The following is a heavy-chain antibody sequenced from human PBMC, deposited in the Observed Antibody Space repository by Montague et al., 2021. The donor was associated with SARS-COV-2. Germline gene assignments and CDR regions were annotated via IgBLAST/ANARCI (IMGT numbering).Heavy chain of an antibody. CDR2: VLYNKGT. J-gene: IGHJ4*02. V-gene: IGHV4-59*08. CDR1: GVSVTDYY. CDR3: VRHPHYDGLNGPPDF. Sequence: SETLSLTCTVSGVSVTDYYWSWIRQPPGKGLELVGDVLYNKGTNFNPSLKSRVAISVYTSKNQFSLRLTSVTAAVTAFSYCVRHPHYDGLNGPPDFWDQGTLVTVSS. D-gene: IGHD3-9*01.